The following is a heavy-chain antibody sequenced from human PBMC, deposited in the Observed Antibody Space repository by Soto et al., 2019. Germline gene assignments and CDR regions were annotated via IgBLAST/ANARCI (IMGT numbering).Heavy chain of an antibody. V-gene: IGHV3-9*01. CDR1: GFTFDDYA. Sequence: GGSLRLSCAASGFTFDDYAMHWVRQAPGKGLEWVSGISWNSGSIGYADSVKGRFTISRDNAKNSLYLQMNSLRAEDTALYYCAKDRGNYYYGSGTLDYWGQGTLVTVSS. D-gene: IGHD3-10*01. J-gene: IGHJ4*02. CDR3: AKDRGNYYYGSGTLDY. CDR2: ISWNSGSI.